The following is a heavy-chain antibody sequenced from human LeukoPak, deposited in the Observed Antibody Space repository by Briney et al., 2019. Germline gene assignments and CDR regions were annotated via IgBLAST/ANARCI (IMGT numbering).Heavy chain of an antibody. D-gene: IGHD3-22*01. Sequence: GGSLRLSCAASGFTFSSYAMSWVRQAPGKGLEWVSGINWNGGSTGYADSVKSRFTISRDSAKNSLYLQMNSLRAEDTALYYCARDPHYYDSSGYRTHYFDYWGQGTLVTVSS. CDR2: INWNGGST. CDR1: GFTFSSYA. CDR3: ARDPHYYDSSGYRTHYFDY. V-gene: IGHV3-20*04. J-gene: IGHJ4*02.